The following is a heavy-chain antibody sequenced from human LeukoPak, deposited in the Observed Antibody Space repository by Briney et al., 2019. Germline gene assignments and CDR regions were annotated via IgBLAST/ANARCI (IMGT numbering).Heavy chain of an antibody. Sequence: GRSLRLSCAASGFTFNKFPMHWVRQAPGKGLEWMAAVSSDGNIKNYADSVKGRFTISRGNSKNTLYLQMNSLSPEDAAVYYCAGGDGGEVDHWGQGTLVTVSS. CDR3: AGGDGGEVDH. V-gene: IGHV3-30-3*01. CDR1: GFTFNKFP. J-gene: IGHJ4*02. D-gene: IGHD3-16*01. CDR2: VSSDGNIK.